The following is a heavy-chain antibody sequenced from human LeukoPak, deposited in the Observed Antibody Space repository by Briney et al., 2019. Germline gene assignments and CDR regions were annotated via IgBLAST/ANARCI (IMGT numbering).Heavy chain of an antibody. V-gene: IGHV3-43D*03. J-gene: IGHJ4*02. CDR3: AKDSCGGDCYSTKGFDY. D-gene: IGHD2-21*02. Sequence: GGSLRLSCAASGFTFDDYAMHWVRQAPGKGLEWVSLISWDGGSTYYADSVKGRFTISRDNSKNSLYLQMNSLRAEDTALYYCAKDSCGGDCYSTKGFDYWGQGTLVTVSS. CDR2: ISWDGGST. CDR1: GFTFDDYA.